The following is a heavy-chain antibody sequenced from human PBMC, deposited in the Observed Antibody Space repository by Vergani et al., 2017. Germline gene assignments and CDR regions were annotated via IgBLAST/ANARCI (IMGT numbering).Heavy chain of an antibody. CDR1: GFTFSSYS. J-gene: IGHJ6*02. V-gene: IGHV3-21*01. CDR3: ARYSSGSYYYYYYGMDV. Sequence: EVQLVESGGGLVKPGGSLRLSCAASGFTFSSYSMNWVRQAPGKGLEWVSSISSSSSYIYYADSVKGRFTISRDNTKTSLYLQMNSLRAEDTAVYYCARYSSGSYYYYYYGMDVWGQGTTVTVSS. CDR2: ISSSSSYI. D-gene: IGHD6-25*01.